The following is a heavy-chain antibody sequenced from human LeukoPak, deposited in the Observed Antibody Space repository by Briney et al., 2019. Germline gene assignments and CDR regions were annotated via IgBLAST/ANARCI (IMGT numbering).Heavy chain of an antibody. CDR2: IYHSGST. CDR3: ARGQHIAVAARFDY. D-gene: IGHD6-19*01. J-gene: IGHJ4*02. CDR1: GGSISSGDYY. V-gene: IGHV4-39*07. Sequence: PSETLSLTCTVSGGSISSGDYYWSWIRQPPGKGLEWIGEIYHSGSTNYNPSLKSRVTISVDKSKNQFSLKLSSVTAADTAVYYCARGQHIAVAARFDYWGQGTLVTVSS.